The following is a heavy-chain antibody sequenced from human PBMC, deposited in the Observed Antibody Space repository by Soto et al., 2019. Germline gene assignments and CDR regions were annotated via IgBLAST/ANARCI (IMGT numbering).Heavy chain of an antibody. V-gene: IGHV1-18*01. J-gene: IGHJ6*02. CDR1: GYTFTGYG. D-gene: IGHD5-12*01. CDR2: ISAYNGNT. CDR3: ARDLSVWWLPRGYYYGMDV. Sequence: ASVKVSCKASGYTFTGYGISWVRQAPGQGLEWMGWISAYNGNTNYAQKLQGRVTMTTDTSTSTAYMELRSLRSDDTAVYYCARDLSVWWLPRGYYYGMDVWGQGTTVTVSS.